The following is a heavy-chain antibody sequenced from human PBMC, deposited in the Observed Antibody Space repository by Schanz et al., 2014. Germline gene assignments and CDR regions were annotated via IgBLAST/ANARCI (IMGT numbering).Heavy chain of an antibody. CDR2: IYSGGST. Sequence: VQLVESGGGLVKPGGSLRLSCAASGFTFSDYYMTWIRQAPGKGLEWVAVIYSGGSTFYTDSVKGRFTISRDNSKNTLYLQMNSLIAEDTAVYYCAKCIGWYGRCAFDIWGQGTMVTVSS. CDR3: AKCIGWYGRCAFDI. V-gene: IGHV3-66*01. D-gene: IGHD6-19*01. J-gene: IGHJ3*02. CDR1: GFTFSDYY.